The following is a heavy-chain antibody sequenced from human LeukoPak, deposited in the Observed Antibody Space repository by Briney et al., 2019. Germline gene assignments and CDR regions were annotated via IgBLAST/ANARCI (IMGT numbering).Heavy chain of an antibody. CDR2: ISAYNGNT. V-gene: IGHV1-18*01. Sequence: ASVKVSCKASGYTFTSYGMSWVRQAPGQGLEWMGWISAYNGNTNYAQKLQGRVTMTTDTSTSTAYMELRSLRSDDAAVYYCARDGAVAGIVVDDYYYYYGMDVWGQGTTVTVSS. D-gene: IGHD6-19*01. J-gene: IGHJ6*02. CDR3: ARDGAVAGIVVDDYYYYYGMDV. CDR1: GYTFTSYG.